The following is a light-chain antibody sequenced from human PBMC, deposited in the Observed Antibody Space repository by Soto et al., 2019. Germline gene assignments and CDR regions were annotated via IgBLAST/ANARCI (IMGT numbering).Light chain of an antibody. Sequence: EIVLTQSPGTLSLSPGERATLSCRASQSVSSTYVAWYQQRPGQTPKLLIYEASTRATGIPDRLSGSGSGTDYTLTIGRLEPDDFAVYYCQQYGNSTQTFGQGTKVDIX. J-gene: IGKJ1*01. CDR1: QSVSSTY. CDR2: EAS. V-gene: IGKV3-20*01. CDR3: QQYGNSTQT.